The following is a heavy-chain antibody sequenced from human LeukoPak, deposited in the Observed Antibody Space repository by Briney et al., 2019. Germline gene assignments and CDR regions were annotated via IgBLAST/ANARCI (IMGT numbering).Heavy chain of an antibody. Sequence: GGSLRLSCAASGFTFSSYGMHWVRQAPGKGLEWVAFIRYDGNNKYYADSVKGRFTISRDNSKNTLYLQMNSLRSEDTAVYYCATVGGIAAATSFDYWGQGTLVTVSS. J-gene: IGHJ4*02. CDR1: GFTFSSYG. D-gene: IGHD6-13*01. CDR2: IRYDGNNK. CDR3: ATVGGIAAATSFDY. V-gene: IGHV3-30*02.